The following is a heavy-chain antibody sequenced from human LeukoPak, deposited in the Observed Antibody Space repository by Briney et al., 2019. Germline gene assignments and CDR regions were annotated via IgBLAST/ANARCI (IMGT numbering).Heavy chain of an antibody. CDR3: ARDSGTSSWYVPYAFDI. J-gene: IGHJ3*02. D-gene: IGHD6-13*01. CDR1: GFTFSDYY. V-gene: IGHV3-11*04. CDR2: IGSRDSTK. Sequence: GGSLRLSCVAPGFTFSDYYMSWIRQAPGKGLEWVSYIGSRDSTKHYADSVKGRFTISRDNAKNSLYLQINGLRAEDTAVYYCARDSGTSSWYVPYAFDIWGQGTMVTVSS.